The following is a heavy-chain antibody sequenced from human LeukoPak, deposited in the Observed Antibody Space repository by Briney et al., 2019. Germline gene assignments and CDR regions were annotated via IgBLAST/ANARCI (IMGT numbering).Heavy chain of an antibody. CDR3: ARNLGGSSWVFDY. D-gene: IGHD6-13*01. J-gene: IGHJ4*02. Sequence: SETLSLTCTVSGGSISSYYWSWIRQPPGKGLEWIGYIYYSGSTNYNPSLKSRATISVDTSKNQFSLKLSSVTVADTAVYYCARNLGGSSWVFDYWGQGTLVTVSS. V-gene: IGHV4-59*01. CDR2: IYYSGST. CDR1: GGSISSYY.